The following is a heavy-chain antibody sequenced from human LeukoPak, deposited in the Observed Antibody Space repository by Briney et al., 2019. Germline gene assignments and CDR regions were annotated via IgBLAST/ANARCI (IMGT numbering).Heavy chain of an antibody. CDR2: INPNSGGT. V-gene: IGHV1-2*02. D-gene: IGHD1-26*01. Sequence: ASVKVSCKASGYTLTAYYMHWVRQAPGQGLEWMGWINPNSGGTNYAQKFQGRVTMTRDTSISTAYMELSSLRSDDTAVYYCARMGIVGAIGYWGQGTLVTVSS. CDR1: GYTLTAYY. CDR3: ARMGIVGAIGY. J-gene: IGHJ4*02.